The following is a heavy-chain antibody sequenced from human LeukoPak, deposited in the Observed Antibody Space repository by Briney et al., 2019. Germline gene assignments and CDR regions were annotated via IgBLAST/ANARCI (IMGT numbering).Heavy chain of an antibody. J-gene: IGHJ4*02. Sequence: PGGSLRLSCAASGFTFSSYAMSWVRQAPGKGLEWVSAISGSGGSTYYADSVKGRFTISRDNSKNTLYLQMNSLRAEDTAVYYCAKAKARYYYDSSGYYYGHWGQGTLVIVSS. V-gene: IGHV3-23*01. D-gene: IGHD3-22*01. CDR2: ISGSGGST. CDR3: AKAKARYYYDSSGYYYGH. CDR1: GFTFSSYA.